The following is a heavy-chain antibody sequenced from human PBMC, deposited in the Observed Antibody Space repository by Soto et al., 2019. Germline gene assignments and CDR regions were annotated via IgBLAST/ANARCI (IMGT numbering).Heavy chain of an antibody. V-gene: IGHV3-30*18. CDR1: GFTFSGYG. J-gene: IGHJ6*02. Sequence: GGSLRLSCAASGFTFSGYGMHWVRQAPGKGLEWVAVISYDGSNKYYADSVKGRFTISRDNSKNTLYLQMNSLSAEDTAVYYCAKDRXVDIVATIRHYYYGMDVWGQGTTVTVSS. CDR2: ISYDGSNK. D-gene: IGHD5-12*01. CDR3: AKDRXVDIVATIRHYYYGMDV.